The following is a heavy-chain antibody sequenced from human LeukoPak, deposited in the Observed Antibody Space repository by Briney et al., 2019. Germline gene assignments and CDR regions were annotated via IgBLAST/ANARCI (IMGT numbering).Heavy chain of an antibody. V-gene: IGHV3-21*01. J-gene: IGHJ4*02. Sequence: NPGGSLRLSCAASGFTFSSYSMNWVRQAPGKGLEWVSSISSSSSYIYYADSVKGRFTISRDNAKNSLYLQMNSLRAEDTAVYYCARGMDADYDFWSGYPYYFDYWGQGTLVTVSS. CDR1: GFTFSSYS. CDR2: ISSSSSYI. D-gene: IGHD3-3*01. CDR3: ARGMDADYDFWSGYPYYFDY.